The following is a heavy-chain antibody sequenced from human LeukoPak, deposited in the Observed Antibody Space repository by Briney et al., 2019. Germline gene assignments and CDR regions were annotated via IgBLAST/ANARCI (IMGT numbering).Heavy chain of an antibody. CDR2: IDSSGGHV. D-gene: IGHD3-22*01. CDR3: ARAYFDSGAPHDY. Sequence: GGSLRLSCEASGFTFSSYSMNWVRQAPGQGLEWVSYIDSSGGHVYYVDSVKGRFTTSRDNARDSLYLQMTSLRAGDTAVYYCARAYFDSGAPHDYWGQGTLVSVSS. V-gene: IGHV3-21*01. CDR1: GFTFSSYS. J-gene: IGHJ4*02.